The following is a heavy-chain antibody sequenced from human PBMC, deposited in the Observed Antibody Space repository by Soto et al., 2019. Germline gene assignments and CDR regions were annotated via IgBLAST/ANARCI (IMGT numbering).Heavy chain of an antibody. V-gene: IGHV1-18*01. CDR3: ARPRGYYYGMDV. CDR1: GYTFTSYG. CDR2: INVYNGHT. Sequence: ASVKVSCKASGYTFTSYGISWVRQAPGQGLEWMGWINVYNGHTDYAQKFQGRVTITADESTSTAYMELSSLRSEDTAVYYCARPRGYYYGMDVWGQGTTVTVSS. J-gene: IGHJ6*02.